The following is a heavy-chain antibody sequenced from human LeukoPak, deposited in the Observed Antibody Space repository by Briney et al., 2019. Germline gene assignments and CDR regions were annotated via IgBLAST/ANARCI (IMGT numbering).Heavy chain of an antibody. CDR1: GGSISSSSYY. Sequence: KASETLSLTCTVSGGSISSSSYYWGWIRRPPGKGLEWIGEINHSGSTNYNPSLKSRVTISVDTSKNQFSLKLSSVTAADTAVYYCARELNAFDIWGQGTMVTVSS. V-gene: IGHV4-39*07. J-gene: IGHJ3*02. CDR2: INHSGST. CDR3: ARELNAFDI.